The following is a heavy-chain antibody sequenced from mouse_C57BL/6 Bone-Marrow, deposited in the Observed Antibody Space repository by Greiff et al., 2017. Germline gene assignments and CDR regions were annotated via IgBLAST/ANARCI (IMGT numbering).Heavy chain of an antibody. CDR3: ARGDYYCSRCDMDG. J-gene: IGHJ4*01. CDR2: IDPSDSYT. V-gene: IGHV1-50*01. Sequence: QVQLQQPGAELVKPGASVKLSCKASGYTFTSYWMQWVKQRPGQGLEWIGEIDPSDSYTNYNQQFKGKATLTVDTSSSTAYMQLSSLTSEDSAVYYCARGDYYCSRCDMDGWGRGTAATVTS. CDR1: GYTFTSYW. D-gene: IGHD1-1*01.